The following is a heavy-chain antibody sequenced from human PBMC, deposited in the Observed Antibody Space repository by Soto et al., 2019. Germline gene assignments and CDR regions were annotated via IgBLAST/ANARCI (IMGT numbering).Heavy chain of an antibody. CDR3: ARDLCTSSSSSSYFHC. CDR1: GFAFSSYA. J-gene: IGHJ4*01. D-gene: IGHD6-13*01. Sequence: GGSIRLSGAASGFAFSSYAMSWVGQSPGKGREWVSTMGGRASSTYYADSVKGPFTISRDNSENTLSRHMRSQRAEHTAAYYCARDLCTSSSSSSYFHCWGQGSPVSVSS. CDR2: MGGRASST. V-gene: IGHV3-23*01.